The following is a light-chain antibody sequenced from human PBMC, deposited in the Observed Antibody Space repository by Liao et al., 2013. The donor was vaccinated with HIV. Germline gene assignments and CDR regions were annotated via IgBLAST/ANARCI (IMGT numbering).Light chain of an antibody. CDR3: QAWDSSTNYV. J-gene: IGLJ1*01. CDR2: QDT. CDR1: KLGDKY. Sequence: SYELTQSPSVSVSPGQTASIPCSGDKLGDKYASWYQQRPGQSPILVIYQDTKRPSGISDRFSGSNSGNTATLTISGTQALDEADYYCQAWDSSTNYVFGTGTQVTVL. V-gene: IGLV3-1*01.